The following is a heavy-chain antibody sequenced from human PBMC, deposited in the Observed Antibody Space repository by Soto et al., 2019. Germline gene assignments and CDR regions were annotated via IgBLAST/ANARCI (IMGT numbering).Heavy chain of an antibody. J-gene: IGHJ5*02. D-gene: IGHD3-9*01. CDR3: ARAGFVLTGYLNWFDP. V-gene: IGHV4-31*03. CDR1: GGSISSGGYY. CDR2: IYYSGST. Sequence: QVQLQESGPGLMKPSQTLSLTCTVSGGSISSGGYYWSWIRQHPGKGLEWIGYIYYSGSTYYNPSLKIRVTISVDPSKTQFSLELSSVTAADTAVYYCARAGFVLTGYLNWFDPWGQGTLVTVSS.